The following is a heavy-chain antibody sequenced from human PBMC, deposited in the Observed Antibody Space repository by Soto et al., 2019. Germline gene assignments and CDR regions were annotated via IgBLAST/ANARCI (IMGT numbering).Heavy chain of an antibody. CDR3: SRANLRSGWTFDH. Sequence: SETLSLTCSVCGASIISNDWWIWIRQTPGKGLEWIGEIFHSGRTNYSPSFKSRVTISVDTSKSQFSLEMASVTAADTAVYYCSRANLRSGWTFDHWGQGSPVTVSS. CDR2: IFHSGRT. CDR1: GASIISNDW. V-gene: IGHV4-4*02. J-gene: IGHJ4*02. D-gene: IGHD6-19*01.